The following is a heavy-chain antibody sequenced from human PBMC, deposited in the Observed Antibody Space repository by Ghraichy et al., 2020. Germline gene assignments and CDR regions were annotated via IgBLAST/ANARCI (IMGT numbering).Heavy chain of an antibody. CDR3: AKDDSGSYTYYYYGMDV. J-gene: IGHJ6*02. CDR2: ISWDGGST. V-gene: IGHV3-43D*03. CDR1: GFTFDDYA. D-gene: IGHD1-26*01. Sequence: GGSLRLSCAASGFTFDDYAMHWVRQAPGKGLEWVSLISWDGGSTYYADSVKGRFTISRDNSKNSLYLQMNSLRAEDTALYYCAKDDSGSYTYYYYGMDVWGQGTTVTVSS.